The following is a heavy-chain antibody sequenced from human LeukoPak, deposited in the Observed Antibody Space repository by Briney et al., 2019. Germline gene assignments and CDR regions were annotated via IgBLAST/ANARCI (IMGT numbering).Heavy chain of an antibody. CDR1: GGSFSGYY. CDR3: ARNGPSKHRDYYYYMDV. D-gene: IGHD2-8*01. Sequence: SETLSLTCVVYGGSFSGYYWSWIRQHPGKGLEWIGYIFYSGSTYYNPSLKSRVTISVATSRNQFSLRLSSVTAAETAVYYCARNGPSKHRDYYYYMDVWGEGTTVTVSS. V-gene: IGHV4-31*11. CDR2: IFYSGST. J-gene: IGHJ6*03.